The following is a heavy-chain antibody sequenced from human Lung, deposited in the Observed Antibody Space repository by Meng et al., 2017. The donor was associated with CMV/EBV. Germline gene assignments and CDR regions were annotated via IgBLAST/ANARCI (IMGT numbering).Heavy chain of an antibody. CDR1: GFTFSNYA. V-gene: IGHV3-30*04. J-gene: IGHJ1*01. CDR3: ARDRLYYYDTSGYYYPRYFKH. Sequence: SCAASGFTFSNYAMHWVRQAPGKGLDWVAVISSDGSNKEYADPVKGRFTISRDNSKNKLYLHMNSLRAEDTAVYYCARDRLYYYDTSGYYYPRYFKHWXQDTVVTVSS. D-gene: IGHD3-22*01. CDR2: ISSDGSNK.